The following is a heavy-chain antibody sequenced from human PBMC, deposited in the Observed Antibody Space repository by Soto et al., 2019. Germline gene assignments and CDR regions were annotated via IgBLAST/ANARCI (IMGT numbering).Heavy chain of an antibody. J-gene: IGHJ6*02. CDR2: IIPIFGTA. CDR3: ARAAQPRDYYYGMYV. V-gene: IGHV1-69*13. Sequence: SVKVSCKASGGTFSSYGISWVRQAPGQGLEWMGGIIPIFGTANYAQKFQGRVTITADESTSTAYMELSSLRSEDTAVYYCARAAQPRDYYYGMYVWGQGTTVTVSS. CDR1: GGTFSSYG.